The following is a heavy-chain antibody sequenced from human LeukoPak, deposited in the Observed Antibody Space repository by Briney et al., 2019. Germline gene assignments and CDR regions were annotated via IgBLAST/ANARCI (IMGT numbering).Heavy chain of an antibody. CDR1: GFTFSSYG. J-gene: IGHJ6*02. CDR2: IWYDGSNK. D-gene: IGHD3-22*01. V-gene: IGHV3-33*01. Sequence: PGRSLRLSCAASGFTFSSYGMHWVRQAPGKGLEWVAVIWYDGSNKYYADSVKGRFTISRDNSKNTLYLQVNSLRAEDTAVYYCARNHHYYDSSGYYYKLNYGMDVWGQGTTVTVSS. CDR3: ARNHHYYDSSGYYYKLNYGMDV.